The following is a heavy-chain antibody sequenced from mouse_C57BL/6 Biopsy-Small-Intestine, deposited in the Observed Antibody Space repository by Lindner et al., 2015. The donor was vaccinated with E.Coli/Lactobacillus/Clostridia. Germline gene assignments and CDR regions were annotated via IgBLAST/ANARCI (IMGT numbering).Heavy chain of an antibody. CDR1: GYTFTGYW. CDR3: ARRFYTMDS. J-gene: IGHJ4*01. Sequence: VQLQESGAELMKPGASVKVSCKATGYTFTGYWIEWVKQRPGHGLEWIGEILPGIDSTNYNEKFKGKATFTADTSSNAVYMQLSGLTTEDSAIYYCARRFYTMDSWGPGTSVTVSS. V-gene: IGHV1-9*01. CDR2: ILPGIDST.